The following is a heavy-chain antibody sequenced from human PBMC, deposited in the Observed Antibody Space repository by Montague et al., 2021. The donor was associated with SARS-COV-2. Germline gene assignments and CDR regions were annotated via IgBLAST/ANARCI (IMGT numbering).Heavy chain of an antibody. V-gene: IGHV3-74*01. J-gene: IGHJ6*02. D-gene: IGHD4-23*01. Sequence: SLRLSCPASGFSFSGYSMHWVRQAPGKGLEWVSLIHTDGSNSYYTDSVEGRFTISRDNSKNTLYLQMNNLRAEDTAVYYCAREPGSVDGMDVWGQGTTITVSS. CDR3: AREPGSVDGMDV. CDR2: IHTDGSNS. CDR1: GFSFSGYS.